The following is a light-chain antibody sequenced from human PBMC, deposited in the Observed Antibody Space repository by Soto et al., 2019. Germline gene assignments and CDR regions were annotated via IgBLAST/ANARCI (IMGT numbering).Light chain of an antibody. CDR2: DVS. CDR1: SSDVGGYNH. J-gene: IGLJ1*01. Sequence: QSALTQPPSASGSPGQSVTISCTGTSSDVGGYNHVSWYQQNPGKAPKLMIYDVSKRPSGVPDRFSGSESGNTASLTISGLQAEDEADYYCASYAGSNNSVFGTGTKLTVL. V-gene: IGLV2-8*01. CDR3: ASYAGSNNSV.